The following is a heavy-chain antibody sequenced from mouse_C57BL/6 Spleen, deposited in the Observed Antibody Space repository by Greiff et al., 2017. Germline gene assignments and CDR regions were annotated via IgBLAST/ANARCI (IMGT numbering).Heavy chain of an antibody. Sequence: VQLQQPGAELVRPGSSVKLSCKASGYTFTSYWMHWVKQRPIQGLEWIGNIDPSDSETHYNQKFKDKATLTVDKSSSTAYMQRSSLTSEDSAVYYCARWGDVDFDYWGQGTTLTVSS. V-gene: IGHV1-52*01. J-gene: IGHJ2*01. CDR2: IDPSDSET. CDR1: GYTFTSYW. CDR3: ARWGDVDFDY.